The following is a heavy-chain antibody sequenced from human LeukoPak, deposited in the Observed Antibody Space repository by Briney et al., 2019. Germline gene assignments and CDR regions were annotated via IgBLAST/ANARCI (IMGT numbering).Heavy chain of an antibody. CDR2: IGTAGDT. D-gene: IGHD3-22*01. CDR1: GFAFSAYD. J-gene: IGHJ3*02. V-gene: IGHV3-13*04. CDR3: ARGLPYYYDSSGDFDAFDI. Sequence: GGSLRLSCAASGFAFSAYDMHWVRQATGRGLEWVSGIGTAGDTYYPGSVKGRFTVSRENAKNSLYLQMNSLTAGDTAVYYCARGLPYYYDSSGDFDAFDIWGQGTVVTVSS.